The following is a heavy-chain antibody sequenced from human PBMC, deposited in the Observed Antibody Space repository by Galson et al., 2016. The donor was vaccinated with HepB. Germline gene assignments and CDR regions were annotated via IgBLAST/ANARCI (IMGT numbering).Heavy chain of an antibody. V-gene: IGHV3-23*01. Sequence: SLRLSCAASGFTFSSYALNWVRQAPGKGLEWVSSISDNGDTIYYADSVRGRFTISRDNSKNTLYLQMSSLRAEDTADYFCAKGSDHYDFLTGYYREVCFDYWGQGTLVTVSS. D-gene: IGHD3-9*01. J-gene: IGHJ4*02. CDR3: AKGSDHYDFLTGYYREVCFDY. CDR2: ISDNGDTI. CDR1: GFTFSSYA.